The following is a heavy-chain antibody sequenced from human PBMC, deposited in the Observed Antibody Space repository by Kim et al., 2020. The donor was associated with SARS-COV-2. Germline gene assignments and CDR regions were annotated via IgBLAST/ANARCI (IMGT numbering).Heavy chain of an antibody. Sequence: GGSLRLSCAVSGFTFSDHWMTWVRQAPGKGLEWVANIKHDGGKTYYLDSVKGRFTISRDNAKNLLFLQMNSVRAEDTAVYYCAKGVAADLWGQGTLVTVSS. CDR2: IKHDGGKT. V-gene: IGHV3-7*01. D-gene: IGHD6-25*01. CDR1: GFTFSDHW. CDR3: AKGVAADL. J-gene: IGHJ5*02.